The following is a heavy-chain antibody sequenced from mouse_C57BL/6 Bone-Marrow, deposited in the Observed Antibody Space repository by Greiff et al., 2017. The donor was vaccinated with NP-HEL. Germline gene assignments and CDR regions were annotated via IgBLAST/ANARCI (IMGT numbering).Heavy chain of an antibody. CDR3: TLIYYYGSSYFPPVY. V-gene: IGHV1-5*01. J-gene: IGHJ2*01. CDR1: GYTFTSYW. D-gene: IGHD1-1*01. Sequence: EVQLQQSGTVLARPGASVKMSCKTSGYTFTSYWMHWVKQRPGQGLEWIGAIYPGNSDTSYNQKFKGKAKLTAVTSASTAYMELSVLTNEDSAVYYCTLIYYYGSSYFPPVYWGQGTTLTVSS. CDR2: IYPGNSDT.